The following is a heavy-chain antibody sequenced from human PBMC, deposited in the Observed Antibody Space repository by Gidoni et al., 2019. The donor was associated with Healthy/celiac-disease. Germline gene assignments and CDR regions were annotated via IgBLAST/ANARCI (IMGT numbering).Heavy chain of an antibody. CDR2: ISGSGGST. Sequence: EVQLLESGGGLVQPGGSLRLSCAASGFTFSSYAMSWVRQAPGKGLEWVSAISGSGGSTYYADSVKGRFTISRDKSKNKLYLQMNSLRAEDTAVYYCAKGPTLFYGSGSFNWFDSWGQGTLVTVSS. D-gene: IGHD3-10*01. CDR3: AKGPTLFYGSGSFNWFDS. CDR1: GFTFSSYA. V-gene: IGHV3-23*01. J-gene: IGHJ5*01.